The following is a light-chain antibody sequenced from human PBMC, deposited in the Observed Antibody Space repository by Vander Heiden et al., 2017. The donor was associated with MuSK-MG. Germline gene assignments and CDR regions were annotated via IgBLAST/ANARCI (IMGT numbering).Light chain of an antibody. Sequence: HSVLTQPPSLSKAPGQRVIISCSRSCSNIGNNAVNWYQQLPGKAPKLLIYYDDLLPAGVSGRFSGSKSGTSASLAISGLQSEDEADYYCAAGDDSLNGPVFGGGTKLTVL. CDR2: YDD. J-gene: IGLJ3*02. CDR1: CSNIGNNA. CDR3: AAGDDSLNGPV. V-gene: IGLV1-36*01.